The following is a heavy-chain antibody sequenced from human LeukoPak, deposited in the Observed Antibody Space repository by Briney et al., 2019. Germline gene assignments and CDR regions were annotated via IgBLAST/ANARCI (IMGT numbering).Heavy chain of an antibody. V-gene: IGHV1-46*01. Sequence: GASVKVSCRASGYTFTSYFIHWVRQAPGQGLEWMGVLNPSDGATTYAQKFQGRVTMTRDTPTSTVYMDLNSLRSEDTAVYYCARDLGSGQTGTIPGGLDYWGQGTLVTVPA. CDR1: GYTFTSYF. J-gene: IGHJ4*02. CDR2: LNPSDGAT. D-gene: IGHD1-7*01. CDR3: ARDLGSGQTGTIPGGLDY.